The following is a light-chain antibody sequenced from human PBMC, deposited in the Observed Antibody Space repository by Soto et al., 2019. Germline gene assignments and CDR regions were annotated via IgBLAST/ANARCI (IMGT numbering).Light chain of an antibody. Sequence: EIVLTQSPGTLSLSPGERATLSCRASQSVSSSYLAWYQQKPGQAPRLLIYGASSRATGIPDSFSGSGSGTDFTLTISRLEPEDCAVYYCQQYGSSGMYTFGQGTKLEIK. J-gene: IGKJ2*01. CDR2: GAS. V-gene: IGKV3-20*01. CDR1: QSVSSSY. CDR3: QQYGSSGMYT.